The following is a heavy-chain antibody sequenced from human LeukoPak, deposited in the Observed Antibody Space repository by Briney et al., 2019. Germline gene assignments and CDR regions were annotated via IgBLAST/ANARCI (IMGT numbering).Heavy chain of an antibody. CDR3: ARDLGQWLVRGYFED. CDR2: IKQDGSEK. Sequence: PGGSLRLSCAASGFTFSSYWMSWVRQAPGKGLEWVANIKQDGSEKYYVDSVKGRFTISRDNAKNSLYLQMNSLRAEDTAVYYCARDLGQWLVRGYFEDWGQGTLVTVSS. CDR1: GFTFSSYW. J-gene: IGHJ4*02. V-gene: IGHV3-7*01. D-gene: IGHD6-19*01.